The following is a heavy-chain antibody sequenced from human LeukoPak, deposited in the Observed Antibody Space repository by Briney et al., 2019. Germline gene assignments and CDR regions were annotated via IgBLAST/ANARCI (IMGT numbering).Heavy chain of an antibody. V-gene: IGHV3-64*01. Sequence: PGGSLRLSCAASGFTFSSHAMHWVRQAPGKGLEYVSSISSNGGSTYYANSAKGRFTISRDNSKNTMYLQMGSLRAEDMAVYYCARDRSRSGYLSFDFWGQGTLVTVSS. CDR1: GFTFSSHA. D-gene: IGHD3-22*01. J-gene: IGHJ4*02. CDR3: ARDRSRSGYLSFDF. CDR2: ISSNGGST.